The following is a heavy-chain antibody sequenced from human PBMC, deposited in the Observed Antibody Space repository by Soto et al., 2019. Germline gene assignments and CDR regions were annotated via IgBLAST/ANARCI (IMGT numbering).Heavy chain of an antibody. CDR3: ARGGYDSSGYWFDY. CDR2: IYHSGST. J-gene: IGHJ4*02. Sequence: KSSETLSLTCAVSGGSISSSNWWSWVRQPPGKGLEWIGEIYHSGSTNYNPSLKSRVTISVDKSKNQFSLKLSSVTAADAAVYYCARGGYDSSGYWFDYWGQGTLVTVSS. CDR1: GGSISSSNW. V-gene: IGHV4-4*02. D-gene: IGHD3-22*01.